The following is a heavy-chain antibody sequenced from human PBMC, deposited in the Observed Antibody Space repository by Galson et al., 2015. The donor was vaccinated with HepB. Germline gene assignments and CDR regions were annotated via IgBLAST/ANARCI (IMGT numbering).Heavy chain of an antibody. J-gene: IGHJ6*03. CDR1: GYTFTSYY. CDR3: ARKGRDYFHMDV. Sequence: SVKVSCKASGYTFTSYYMHWVRQAPGQGLEWMGIIDPSGGSTTYPQKFQDRVTMTRDTSTTTVYMKLSSLRSEDTAIYYCARKGRDYFHMDVWGKGTTVTVSS. CDR2: IDPSGGST. V-gene: IGHV1-46*03.